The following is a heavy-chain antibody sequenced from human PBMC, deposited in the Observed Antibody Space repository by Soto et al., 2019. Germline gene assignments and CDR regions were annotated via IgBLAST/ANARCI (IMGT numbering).Heavy chain of an antibody. J-gene: IGHJ4*02. CDR2: IKSKTDGGTT. Sequence: GGSMRLSCAASGFTFSNAWMSWVRQAPGKGLEWVGRIKSKTDGGTTDYAAPVKGRFTISRDDSKNTLYLQMNSLKTEDTAVYYCTTDPVAMVRESKRDYWGQGTLVTVSS. CDR3: TTDPVAMVRESKRDY. V-gene: IGHV3-15*01. D-gene: IGHD3-10*01. CDR1: GFTFSNAW.